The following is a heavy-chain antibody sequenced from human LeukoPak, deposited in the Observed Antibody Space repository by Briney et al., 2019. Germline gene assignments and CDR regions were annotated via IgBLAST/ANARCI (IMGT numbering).Heavy chain of an antibody. D-gene: IGHD3-22*01. CDR2: ITPNADRT. Sequence: PGGSLRLSCAASGFTFGSYGMSWVRQAPGKGLDWVSFITPNADRTSYADSVEGRFNISRDNPRNTLYMQMNSLRDEDTAVYYCAIMHGYYDGSGYWVQWGQGTLVTVSS. V-gene: IGHV3-23*01. J-gene: IGHJ1*01. CDR3: AIMHGYYDGSGYWVQ. CDR1: GFTFGSYG.